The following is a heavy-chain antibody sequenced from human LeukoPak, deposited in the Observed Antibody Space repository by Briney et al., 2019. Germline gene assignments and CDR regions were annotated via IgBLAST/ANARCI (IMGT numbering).Heavy chain of an antibody. CDR1: GGSTSSYY. D-gene: IGHD3-22*01. J-gene: IGHJ3*02. Sequence: SETLSPTCTVSGGSTSSYYWSWIRQPPGKGLEWIGRVFTSGIISGNTNYNPSLKSRVTMSVDTSKNQFSPKLRSVTAADTAVYYCARDRYYYDSSSYYSAFDTWGQGTMVTVSS. V-gene: IGHV4-4*07. CDR3: ARDRYYYDSSSYYSAFDT. CDR2: VFTSGIISGNT.